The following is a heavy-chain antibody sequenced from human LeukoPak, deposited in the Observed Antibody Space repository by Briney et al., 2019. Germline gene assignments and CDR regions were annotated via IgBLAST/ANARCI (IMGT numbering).Heavy chain of an antibody. J-gene: IGHJ4*02. V-gene: IGHV3-11*04. Sequence: PGGSLRLSCAASGFIFSDYYMSWIRQAPGKGLEFVAYISSDGTANYYADSVKGRFTISGDNAQNSVRLEITNLRAEDTAVYYCAREFWYRFEIWGQGTVVTVSS. CDR1: GFIFSDYY. CDR2: ISSDGTAN. CDR3: AREFWYRFEI. D-gene: IGHD6-13*01.